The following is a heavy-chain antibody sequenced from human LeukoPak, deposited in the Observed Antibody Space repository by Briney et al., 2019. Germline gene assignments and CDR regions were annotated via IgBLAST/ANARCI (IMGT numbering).Heavy chain of an antibody. J-gene: IGHJ4*02. CDR3: ARYYYDSSGYYYGYFDY. CDR2: IYYSGST. Sequence: SETLSLTCTVSGGSISSSSYYWGWIRQPPGKGLEWIGYIYYSGSTNYNPSLKSRVTISVDTSKNQFSLKLSSVTAADMAVYYCARYYYDSSGYYYGYFDYWGQGALVTVSS. D-gene: IGHD3-22*01. V-gene: IGHV4-61*05. CDR1: GGSISSSSYY.